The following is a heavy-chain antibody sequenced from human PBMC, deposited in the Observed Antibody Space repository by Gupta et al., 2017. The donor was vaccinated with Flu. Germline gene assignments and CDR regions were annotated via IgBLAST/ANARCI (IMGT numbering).Heavy chain of an antibody. V-gene: IGHV4-59*08. J-gene: IGHJ5*02. D-gene: IGHD6-13*01. CDR1: GGSISSYY. CDR3: ARRSSSSWYDWFDP. Sequence: QVQLQESCPGLVKPSETLCLTCTVSGGSISSYYWIWIRQPPGKGLEWIGYIYYRGSTKYNPSLKGRISISVDTSKIQFSLKLSSVTAADTAVYYCARRSSSSWYDWFDPWGQGTLVTVSS. CDR2: IYYRGST.